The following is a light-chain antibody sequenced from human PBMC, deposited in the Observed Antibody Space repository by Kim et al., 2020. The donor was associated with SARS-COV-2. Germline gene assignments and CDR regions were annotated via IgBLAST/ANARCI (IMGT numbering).Light chain of an antibody. J-gene: IGLJ2*01. V-gene: IGLV2-23*02. Sequence: QSLTISCSGNSSDVGDYNLVSWYQQRPGKAPKLLIFEVSKRPSGVSNRFSGSKSGDTASLTISGLQAEDEADYYCCSYAGSSTFVVFGGGTQLTVL. CDR3: CSYAGSSTFVV. CDR2: EVS. CDR1: SSDVGDYNL.